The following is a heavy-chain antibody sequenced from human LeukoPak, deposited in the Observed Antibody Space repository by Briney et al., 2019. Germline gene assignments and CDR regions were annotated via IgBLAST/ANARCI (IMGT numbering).Heavy chain of an antibody. J-gene: IGHJ3*02. CDR1: GDSISSGDHY. Sequence: SETLSLTCTVSGDSISSGDHYWSWIRQPPGKGLEWIGYIYYSGTTYYNPSLKSRVTISVDTSKNQFSLKLSSVIAADTAIYYCARGAYSYDSSGYYSAFDIWGQGTMVTVSS. V-gene: IGHV4-30-4*08. CDR2: IYYSGTT. D-gene: IGHD3-22*01. CDR3: ARGAYSYDSSGYYSAFDI.